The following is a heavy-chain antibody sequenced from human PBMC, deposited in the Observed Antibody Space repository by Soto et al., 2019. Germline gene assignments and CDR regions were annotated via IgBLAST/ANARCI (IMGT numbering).Heavy chain of an antibody. Sequence: GGSLRLSCAASGFTFSSYGMHWVRQAPGKGLEWVAIISYDGSNKYYADSVKGRFTISRDNSKNTLYLQMNSLRAEDTAVYYCAKDNRVHDFWTDCWGQGTLVTVSS. J-gene: IGHJ4*02. D-gene: IGHD3-3*01. CDR3: AKDNRVHDFWTDC. V-gene: IGHV3-30*18. CDR2: ISYDGSNK. CDR1: GFTFSSYG.